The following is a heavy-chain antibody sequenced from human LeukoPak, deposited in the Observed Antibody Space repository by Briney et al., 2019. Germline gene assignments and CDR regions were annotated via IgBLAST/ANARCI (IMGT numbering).Heavy chain of an antibody. CDR1: GYNFANYW. CDR3: ATGYSSTRDAFDI. J-gene: IGHJ3*02. D-gene: IGHD6-13*01. Sequence: PGESLKISCKASGYNFANYWIGWVRQMPGKGLEWMGIIYPDDSETRYSPSFQGQVTISADKSISTAYLQWSSLRASDTAMYYCATGYSSTRDAFDIWGQGTMVTVSS. CDR2: IYPDDSET. V-gene: IGHV5-51*01.